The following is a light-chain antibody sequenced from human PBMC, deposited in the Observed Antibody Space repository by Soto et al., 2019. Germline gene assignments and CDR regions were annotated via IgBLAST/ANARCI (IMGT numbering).Light chain of an antibody. CDR3: QRYGSSPWT. Sequence: EIVLTQSPGTLSLSPGERATLSCRASQSVSSSYLAWYQQKPGQAPRPLIYGASSRAIGIPDRFSGSGSGTDFTLTMSRLEPEDFAVYYCQRYGSSPWTFGQGTKVELK. J-gene: IGKJ1*01. V-gene: IGKV3-20*01. CDR1: QSVSSSY. CDR2: GAS.